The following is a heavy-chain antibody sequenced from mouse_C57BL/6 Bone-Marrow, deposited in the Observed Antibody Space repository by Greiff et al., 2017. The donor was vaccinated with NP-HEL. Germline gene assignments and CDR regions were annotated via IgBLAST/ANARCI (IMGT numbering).Heavy chain of an antibody. CDR3: ATNYYGSSTWFAY. D-gene: IGHD1-1*01. Sequence: EVQRVESGGGLVKPGGSLKLSCAASGFTFSDYGMHWVRQAPEKGLEWVAYISSGSSTIYYADTVKGRVTISRDNAKNTLFLQMTSLRSEDTAMYYCATNYYGSSTWFAYWGQGTLVTVSA. CDR1: GFTFSDYG. CDR2: ISSGSSTI. V-gene: IGHV5-17*01. J-gene: IGHJ3*01.